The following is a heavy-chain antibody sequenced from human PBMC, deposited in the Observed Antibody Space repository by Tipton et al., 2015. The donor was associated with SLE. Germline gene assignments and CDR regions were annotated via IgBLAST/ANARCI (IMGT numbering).Heavy chain of an antibody. D-gene: IGHD4-17*01. CDR2: IYNSGST. CDR1: GGSISSYY. Sequence: TLSLTCTVSGGSISSYYWSWIRQPAGGGLEWIGRIYNSGSTHYNPSLMSRVTMSFDTSKNLFSLKLTSVTATDTAVYYCARVSTAGLHFDQWGQGTLVTVSS. CDR3: ARVSTAGLHFDQ. J-gene: IGHJ4*02. V-gene: IGHV4-4*07.